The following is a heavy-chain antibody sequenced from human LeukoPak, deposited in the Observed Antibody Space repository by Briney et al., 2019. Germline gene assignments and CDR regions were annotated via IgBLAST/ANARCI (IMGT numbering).Heavy chain of an antibody. CDR3: ARFHSTTISTFGFDY. CDR1: GGSISSYY. Sequence: SETLSLTCTVSGGSISSYYWSWIRQPPGKGLEWIGYISYSGSTYYDPSLKSRVTLLIDTSKNQFSLKLTSLTAADTAVYYCARFHSTTISTFGFDYWGQGTLVTVSS. D-gene: IGHD4-11*01. CDR2: ISYSGST. V-gene: IGHV4-59*06. J-gene: IGHJ4*02.